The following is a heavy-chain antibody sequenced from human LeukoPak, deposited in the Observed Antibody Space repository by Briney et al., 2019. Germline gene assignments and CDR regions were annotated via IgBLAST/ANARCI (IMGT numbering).Heavy chain of an antibody. J-gene: IGHJ4*02. V-gene: IGHV3-21*01. CDR2: ISSRSSNI. D-gene: IGHD1-26*01. CDR1: GFSSGAYS. CDR3: ASATGDSGPYFDY. Sequence: GGSLRLSCAASGFSSGAYSMNWVRQAPGKGLEWVSSISSRSSNIYYADSMKGRFTVSRDNAKNSLYLQMNSLRAEDTAVYYFASATGDSGPYFDYWGQGTLVTVSS.